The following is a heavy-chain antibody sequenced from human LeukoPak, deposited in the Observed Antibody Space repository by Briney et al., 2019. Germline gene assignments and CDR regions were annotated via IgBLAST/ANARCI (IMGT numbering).Heavy chain of an antibody. CDR3: AREVGIGVFDY. Sequence: PGGSLRLSCAVSGFSFSDYHRPSIRQAPGKGLGWISYITNSGRSVHDADSVRGRFTISRDNATNSLYLQMDSLRAADAAVYYCAREVGIGVFDYWGQGTLVTVSS. CDR2: ITNSGRSV. D-gene: IGHD2-15*01. V-gene: IGHV3-11*04. CDR1: GFSFSDYH. J-gene: IGHJ4*02.